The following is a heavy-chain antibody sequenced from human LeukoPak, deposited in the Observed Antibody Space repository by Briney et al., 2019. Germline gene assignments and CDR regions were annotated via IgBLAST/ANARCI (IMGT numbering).Heavy chain of an antibody. V-gene: IGHV3-23*01. CDR1: GSTFSSYT. Sequence: PGGSLRLSCGDSGSTFSSYTMNWVRQAPGKGLEWVAGISSNAVSTYYADSVKGRFTISRDNSKNTVYLQMDSLGTEDTAVYYCARMPSTEIYYFYYMDVWGKGTTVTVSS. CDR2: ISSNAVST. D-gene: IGHD2-2*01. CDR3: ARMPSTEIYYFYYMDV. J-gene: IGHJ6*03.